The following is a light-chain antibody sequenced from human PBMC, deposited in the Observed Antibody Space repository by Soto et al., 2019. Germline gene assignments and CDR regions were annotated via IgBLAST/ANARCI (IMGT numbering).Light chain of an antibody. V-gene: IGLV2-23*01. CDR1: SSDVGSYNF. CDR2: EGS. J-gene: IGLJ3*02. Sequence: QSVLTQPASVSGSPGQSITVSCTGTSSDVGSYNFVSWYQQHPGKAPKLMIYEGSQRPSGVSNRVSGSKSGNTASRTISGLQPEDEADYYCCSYAGSSTWVFGGGTKVTVL. CDR3: CSYAGSSTWV.